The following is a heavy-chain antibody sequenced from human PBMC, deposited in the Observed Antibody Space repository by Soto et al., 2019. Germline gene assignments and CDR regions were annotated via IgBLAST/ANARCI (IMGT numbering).Heavy chain of an antibody. D-gene: IGHD6-13*01. V-gene: IGHV1-18*01. J-gene: IGHJ6*02. Sequence: QVQLVQSGAELKKPGASVKVSCKASGYTFTNYGISWVRQAPGQGLEWMGWINTYHGNTTYAQKLQGRVTMTKDTSTSTAYMELTSLRSDDTAVYYCARSPGYSASWGYFYYGMKIWGQGTTVIVSS. CDR1: GYTFTNYG. CDR2: INTYHGNT. CDR3: ARSPGYSASWGYFYYGMKI.